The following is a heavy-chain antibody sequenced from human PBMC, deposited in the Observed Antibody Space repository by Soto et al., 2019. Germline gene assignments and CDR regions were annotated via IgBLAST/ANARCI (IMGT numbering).Heavy chain of an antibody. Sequence: GGSLRLSCAASGFTFSGSAMHWVRQASGKGLEWVGRIRSKANSYATAYAASVKGRFTISRDDSKNTAYLQMNSLKTEDTAVYYRTTYYYATSGYLYYYCAMDVWGQGTPVTVSS. CDR1: GFTFSGSA. CDR2: IRSKANSYAT. J-gene: IGHJ6*02. D-gene: IGHD3-22*01. CDR3: TTYYYATSGYLYYYCAMDV. V-gene: IGHV3-73*01.